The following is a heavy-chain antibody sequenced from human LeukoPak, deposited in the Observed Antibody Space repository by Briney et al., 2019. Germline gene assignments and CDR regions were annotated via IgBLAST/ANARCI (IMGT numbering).Heavy chain of an antibody. Sequence: AGGSLRLSCAASGFTFSSYAMSWVRQAPGKGLEWVSAISGSGGSTYYADSVKGRFTISRDNSKNTLYLQMNSLRAEDTAVYYCARGQYHLDAYAMDVWGQGTTVTVSS. CDR3: ARGQYHLDAYAMDV. CDR1: GFTFSSYA. CDR2: ISGSGGST. V-gene: IGHV3-23*01. J-gene: IGHJ6*02. D-gene: IGHD2-2*01.